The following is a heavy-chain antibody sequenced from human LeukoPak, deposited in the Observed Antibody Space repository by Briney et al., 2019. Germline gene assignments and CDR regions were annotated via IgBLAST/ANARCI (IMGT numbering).Heavy chain of an antibody. CDR3: ATVVPAAPNYYYYMDV. CDR2: IYTSGST. CDR1: GGSISSYY. J-gene: IGHJ6*03. V-gene: IGHV4-4*07. D-gene: IGHD2-2*01. Sequence: SETLSLTCTVSGGSISSYYWSWIRQPAGKGLEWIGRIYTSGSTNYNPSLKSRVTMSVDTSKNQFSLKLSSVTAADTAVYYCATVVPAAPNYYYYMDVWGKGTTVTVSS.